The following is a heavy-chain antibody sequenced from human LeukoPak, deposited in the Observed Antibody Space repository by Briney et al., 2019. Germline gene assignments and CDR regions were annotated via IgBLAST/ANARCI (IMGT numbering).Heavy chain of an antibody. CDR1: GGSISSGDYY. CDR2: IYYSGST. V-gene: IGHV4-30-4*01. D-gene: IGHD5-24*01. CDR3: ARVGWLQLGGGFDC. Sequence: SQTLSLTCTVSGGSISSGDYYWSWIRQPPGKGLEWIGYIYYSGSTYYNPSLKSRVTISVDTSKNQFSLKLSSVTAADTAVYYCARVGWLQLGGGFDCWGQGTLVTVSS. J-gene: IGHJ4*02.